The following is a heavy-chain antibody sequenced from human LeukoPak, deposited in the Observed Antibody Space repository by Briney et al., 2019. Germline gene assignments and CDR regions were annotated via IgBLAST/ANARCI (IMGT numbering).Heavy chain of an antibody. J-gene: IGHJ4*02. D-gene: IGHD6-19*01. V-gene: IGHV3-53*01. Sequence: PGGSLRLSCAASGFTVSSNYMSWVCQAPGKGLEWVSVIYSSGTTYYADSVKGRFTISRDNSKNTLYLQMNSLRAEDTAVYYCARDQQSGWSDYWGQGTLVTVSS. CDR3: ARDQQSGWSDY. CDR1: GFTVSSNY. CDR2: IYSSGTT.